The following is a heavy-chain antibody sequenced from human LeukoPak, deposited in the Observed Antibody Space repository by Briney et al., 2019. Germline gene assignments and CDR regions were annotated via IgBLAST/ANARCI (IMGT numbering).Heavy chain of an antibody. J-gene: IGHJ6*04. Sequence: GGSLRLSCAASGFTFSSYSMNWVRQAPGKGLEWVSSISSSSSYIYYADSVKGRFTISRDNAKNSLYLQMNSLRAEDTPVYYCARDVVAGTYYYYGMDVWGKGTTVTVSS. CDR2: ISSSSSYI. CDR1: GFTFSSYS. CDR3: ARDVVAGTYYYYGMDV. D-gene: IGHD6-19*01. V-gene: IGHV3-21*01.